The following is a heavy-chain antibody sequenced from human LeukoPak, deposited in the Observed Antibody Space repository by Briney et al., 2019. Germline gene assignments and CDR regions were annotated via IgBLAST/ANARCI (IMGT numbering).Heavy chain of an antibody. CDR2: IIPIFGTA. D-gene: IGHD3-10*01. CDR3: ARSAGSGQNYYYYYYMDV. V-gene: IGHV1-69*13. Sequence: ASVKVSCKASGGTFRSYAISWVRQAPGQGLEWMGGIIPIFGTANYAQKFQGRVTITADESTSTAYMELSSLRSEDTAVYYCARSAGSGQNYYYYYYMDVWGKGTTVTISS. J-gene: IGHJ6*03. CDR1: GGTFRSYA.